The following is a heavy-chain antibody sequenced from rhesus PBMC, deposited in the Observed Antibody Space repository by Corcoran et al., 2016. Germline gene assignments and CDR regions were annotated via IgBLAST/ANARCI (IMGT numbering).Heavy chain of an antibody. Sequence: QVQLQESGPGLVKPSETLSLTCTVSGAYISSNWWSWSRKHPGKGLEGNGEINGNMGGPNYHPSLPGRVTISKDASKNHFSRRLSSVTAAATAVYYCARPPSNTVTTHGLDSWGQGVVVTVSS. CDR3: ARPPSNTVTTHGLDS. D-gene: IGHD4-23*01. J-gene: IGHJ6*01. V-gene: IGHV4-80*01. CDR1: GAYISSNW. CDR2: INGNMGGP.